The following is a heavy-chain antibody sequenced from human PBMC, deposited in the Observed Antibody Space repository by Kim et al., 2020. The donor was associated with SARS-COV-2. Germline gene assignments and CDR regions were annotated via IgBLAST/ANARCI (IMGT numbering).Heavy chain of an antibody. Sequence: ASVKVSCKASGYTFTGYYMHWVRQAPGQGLEWMGWINPNSGGTNYAQKFQGMVTMTRDTSISTAYMELSRLRSDDTAVYYCARDGGRVVPAAMLNGWFDPWGQGTLVTVSS. CDR1: GYTFTGYY. D-gene: IGHD2-2*01. CDR3: ARDGGRVVPAAMLNGWFDP. V-gene: IGHV1-2*02. CDR2: INPNSGGT. J-gene: IGHJ5*02.